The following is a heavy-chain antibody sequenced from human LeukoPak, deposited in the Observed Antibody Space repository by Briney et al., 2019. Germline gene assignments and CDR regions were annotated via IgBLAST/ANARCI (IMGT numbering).Heavy chain of an antibody. Sequence: GSSVKVSCKASGGTISSYAISWVRQAPGQGLEWMGGIIPIFGTANYAQKFQGRVTITTDESTSTAYMELSSLRSEDTAVYYCARAPYYYDSSGYYGGQGYYFDYWGQGTLVTVSS. J-gene: IGHJ4*02. CDR1: GGTISSYA. CDR3: ARAPYYYDSSGYYGGQGYYFDY. D-gene: IGHD3-22*01. V-gene: IGHV1-69*05. CDR2: IIPIFGTA.